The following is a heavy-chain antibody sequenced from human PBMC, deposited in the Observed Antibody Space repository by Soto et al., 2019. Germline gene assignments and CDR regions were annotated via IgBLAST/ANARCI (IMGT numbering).Heavy chain of an antibody. J-gene: IGHJ5*02. CDR2: FDPEDGET. D-gene: IGHD3-22*01. Sequence: ASVKVSCTVSGYTLTELSMHWVRQAPGKGLEWMGGFDPEDGETIYAQKFQGRVTMTEDTSTDTAYMELSSLRSEDTAVYYCATALRNYYDSSGLPRINWFDPWGQGTLVTVSS. CDR3: ATALRNYYDSSGLPRINWFDP. CDR1: GYTLTELS. V-gene: IGHV1-24*01.